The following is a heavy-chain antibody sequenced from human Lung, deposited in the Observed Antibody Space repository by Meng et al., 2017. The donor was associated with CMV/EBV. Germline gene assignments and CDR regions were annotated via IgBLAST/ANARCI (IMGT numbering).Heavy chain of an antibody. V-gene: IGHV1-69*10. CDR2: IIPILGIA. CDR1: GGTFSSYA. CDR3: ATDNIAAQANWFDP. Sequence: SSVNVSCKASGGTFSSYAISWVRQAPGQGLEWMGGIIPILGIANYAQKFQGRVTITADKSTSTAYMELSSLRSEDTAVYYCATDNIAAQANWFDPWGQGTLVTVSS. D-gene: IGHD6-13*01. J-gene: IGHJ5*02.